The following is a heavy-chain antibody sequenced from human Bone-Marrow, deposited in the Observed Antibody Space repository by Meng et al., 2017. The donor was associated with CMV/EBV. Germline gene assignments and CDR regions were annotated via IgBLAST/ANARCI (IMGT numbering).Heavy chain of an antibody. CDR3: ARDGLIWFGELLGTNFDYYYGMDV. V-gene: IGHV4-61*01. D-gene: IGHD3-10*01. J-gene: IGHJ6*02. Sequence: SETLSLTCTVSGGSVSTGTYYWIWIRQPPGKGLEWIGYIYYTGSTNYNPSLKSRVTISADTSNNQFSLRLTSVTAADTALYYCARDGLIWFGELLGTNFDYYYGMDVWGQGTTVTVSS. CDR2: IYYTGST. CDR1: GGSVSTGTYY.